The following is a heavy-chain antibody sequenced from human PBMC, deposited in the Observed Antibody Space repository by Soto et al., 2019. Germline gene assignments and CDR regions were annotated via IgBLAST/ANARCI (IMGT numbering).Heavy chain of an antibody. CDR2: IYYSGST. J-gene: IGHJ4*02. CDR1: GGSISSSSYY. Sequence: PSETLSLTCTVSGGSISSSSYYWGWIRQPPGKGLEWIGSIYYSGSTYYNPSLKSRVTISVDTSKNQFSLKLSSVTAADTAVYYCARHERVLRWLRSGIFDYWGQGTLVTVSS. V-gene: IGHV4-39*01. D-gene: IGHD5-12*01. CDR3: ARHERVLRWLRSGIFDY.